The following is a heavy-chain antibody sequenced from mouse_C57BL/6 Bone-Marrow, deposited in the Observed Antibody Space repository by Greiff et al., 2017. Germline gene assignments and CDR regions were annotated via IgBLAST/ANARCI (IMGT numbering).Heavy chain of an antibody. Sequence: DVQLQESGPGLVKPSQSLSLTCSVTGYSITSGYYWNWIRQFPGNKLEWMGYISYDGSNNYNPSLKNRISITRDTSKNQFFLKLNSVTTEDTATYYCARDLDSSGYGYWGQGTLVTVSA. V-gene: IGHV3-6*01. CDR2: ISYDGSN. D-gene: IGHD3-2*02. CDR3: ARDLDSSGYGY. CDR1: GYSITSGYY. J-gene: IGHJ3*01.